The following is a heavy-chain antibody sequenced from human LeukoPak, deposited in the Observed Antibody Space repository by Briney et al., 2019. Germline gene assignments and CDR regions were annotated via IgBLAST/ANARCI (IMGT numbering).Heavy chain of an antibody. CDR1: GYIFNNYF. J-gene: IGHJ4*02. Sequence: GASVRVSCKASGYIFNNYFMHWVRQAPGQGLEWMGLINPKRAETSYAQKFQGRVTLTRDTSTTTAYMDLARLRSDDTAVYYCAREYCSGGSCYPFDYWGQGTLVTVSS. CDR2: INPKRAET. D-gene: IGHD2-15*01. CDR3: AREYCSGGSCYPFDY. V-gene: IGHV1-2*02.